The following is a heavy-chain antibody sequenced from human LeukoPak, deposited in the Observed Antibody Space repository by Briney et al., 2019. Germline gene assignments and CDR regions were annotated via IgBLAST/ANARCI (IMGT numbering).Heavy chain of an antibody. D-gene: IGHD5-18*01. J-gene: IGHJ5*02. V-gene: IGHV4-34*01. CDR2: INHSGST. CDR1: GESFSGYY. CDR3: ARGPDTASVSWFDP. Sequence: SETLSLTCAVYGESFSGYYWSWIRQPPGKGLEWIGEINHSGSTNYNPSLKSRVTISVDTSKNQFSLKLSSVTAADTAVYYCARGPDTASVSWFDPWGQGTLVTVSS.